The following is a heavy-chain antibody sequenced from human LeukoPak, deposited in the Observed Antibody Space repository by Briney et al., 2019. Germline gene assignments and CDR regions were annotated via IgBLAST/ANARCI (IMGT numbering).Heavy chain of an antibody. CDR1: GFSFSDTA. J-gene: IGHJ4*02. D-gene: IGHD2-8*01. V-gene: IGHV3-23*01. CDR2: ISGTADNT. Sequence: GGSLRLSCAASGFSFSDTAMSWVRQAPGKGLEWVSTISGTADNTYYAESVKGRFSISRDNAKNTVYLQINDLRAEDTAVYYCAKDWLNGGSPLYYFDLWGQGALVTVSS. CDR3: AKDWLNGGSPLYYFDL.